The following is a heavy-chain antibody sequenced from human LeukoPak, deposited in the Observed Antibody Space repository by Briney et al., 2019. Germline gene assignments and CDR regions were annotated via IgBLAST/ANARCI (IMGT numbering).Heavy chain of an antibody. Sequence: GGSLRLSCAASGFTFSSYAMSWVRQAPGKGLEWVSAISGSGKSTYYADSVKGRFTISRDNAKNSLYLQMNSLKDEDTSVYYCASSRNWGQGTLVTVSS. CDR2: ISGSGKST. V-gene: IGHV3-23*01. CDR3: ASSRN. J-gene: IGHJ4*02. CDR1: GFTFSSYA.